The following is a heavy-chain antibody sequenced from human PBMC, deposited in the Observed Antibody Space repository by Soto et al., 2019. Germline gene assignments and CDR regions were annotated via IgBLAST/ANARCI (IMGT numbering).Heavy chain of an antibody. CDR2: ISYDGSNK. D-gene: IGHD1-7*01. V-gene: IGHV3-30*18. J-gene: IGHJ6*03. Sequence: GGSLRLSCAASGFTFSSYGMHWVRQAPGKGLEWVAVISYDGSNKYYADSVKGRFTISRDNSKNTLYLQMNSLRAEDTAVYYCAKATVNWNSDKWQQKNYYYYYYMDVWGKGTTVTVSS. CDR3: AKATVNWNSDKWQQKNYYYYYYMDV. CDR1: GFTFSSYG.